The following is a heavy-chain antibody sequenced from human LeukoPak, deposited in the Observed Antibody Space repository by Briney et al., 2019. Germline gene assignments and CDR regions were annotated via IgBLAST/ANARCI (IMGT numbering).Heavy chain of an antibody. CDR3: AKDPYDILTGYYTFDY. Sequence: GRSLRLSCAASGFTFISYAMHWFRQPPGKGLEWVAVISCDGSNKYYADSVKGRFTISRDNSKNTLYLQMNSLRAEDTAVYYCAKDPYDILTGYYTFDYWGQGTLVIVSS. D-gene: IGHD3-9*01. CDR1: GFTFISYA. CDR2: ISCDGSNK. J-gene: IGHJ4*02. V-gene: IGHV3-30*18.